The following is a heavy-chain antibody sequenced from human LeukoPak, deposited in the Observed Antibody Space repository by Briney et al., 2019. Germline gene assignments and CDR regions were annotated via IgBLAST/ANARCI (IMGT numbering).Heavy chain of an antibody. CDR1: GYTFTSYG. J-gene: IGHJ3*02. V-gene: IGHV1-18*01. CDR2: ISAYNGDT. CDR3: ARGGPAPHRITLIVVAPSTDAFDI. Sequence: GASVKVSCKASGYTFTSYGISWVRQAPGQGLEWMGWISAYNGDTNYAQKLQGRVTMTTDTSTSTAYMELRSLRSDGTAVYYCARGGPAPHRITLIVVAPSTDAFDIWGQGTMVTVSS. D-gene: IGHD3-22*01.